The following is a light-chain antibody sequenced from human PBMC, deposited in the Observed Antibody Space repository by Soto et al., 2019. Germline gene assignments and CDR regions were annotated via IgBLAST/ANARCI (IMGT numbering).Light chain of an antibody. CDR2: WAS. V-gene: IGKV4-1*01. CDR3: QQYYTTLS. J-gene: IGKJ4*01. CDR1: QSVLYNSDNKNY. Sequence: DIVMTQSPDSLAVSLGERATINCKSSQSVLYNSDNKNYLAWYQQKPGQPPKLLIYWASTRDSGVPDRFSGSGYREALNLTISSLQAEDVAVYYCQQYYTTLSFGGGTKVEIK.